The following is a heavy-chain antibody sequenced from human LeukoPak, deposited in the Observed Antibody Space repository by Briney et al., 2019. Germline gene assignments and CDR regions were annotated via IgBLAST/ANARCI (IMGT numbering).Heavy chain of an antibody. CDR2: ISSSSSTI. CDR3: ASLDSGYYYPLSDAFDI. Sequence: PGGSLRLSCAASGFTFSSYSMDWVRQAPGKGLEWVSYISSSSSTIYYADSVKGRFTISRDNAKNSLYLQMNSLRAEDTAVYYCASLDSGYYYPLSDAFDIWGQGTMVTVSS. V-gene: IGHV3-48*04. D-gene: IGHD3-22*01. J-gene: IGHJ3*02. CDR1: GFTFSSYS.